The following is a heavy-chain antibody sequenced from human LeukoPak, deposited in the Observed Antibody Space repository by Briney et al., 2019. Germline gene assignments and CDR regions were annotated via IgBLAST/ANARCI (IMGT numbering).Heavy chain of an antibody. CDR2: IYSSGIT. CDR3: ARDFTF. J-gene: IGHJ4*02. Sequence: KPSETLSLTCTVSGGSISSGSYYWSWIRQPAGKGLEWIGRIYSSGITNYNPSLKSRVTISVDTSKNQFPLKLSSVTAADTAVYYCARDFTFWGQGTLVTVSS. CDR1: GGSISSGSYY. V-gene: IGHV4-61*02.